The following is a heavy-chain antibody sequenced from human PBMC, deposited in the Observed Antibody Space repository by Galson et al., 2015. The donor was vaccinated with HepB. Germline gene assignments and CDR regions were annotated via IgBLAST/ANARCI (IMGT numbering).Heavy chain of an antibody. CDR1: GFTFSSYN. D-gene: IGHD3-22*01. V-gene: IGHV3-48*02. CDR3: ARGGIPITMRGCFQD. CDR2: ISSSSGTI. J-gene: IGHJ1*01. Sequence: SLRLSCAASGFTFSSYNMNWVRQAPGKGLEWVSYISSSSGTIHYADSVKGRFTISRDNAKNSLYLQMNSLRDEDTAVYYCARGGIPITMRGCFQDWGQGTLVTVSS.